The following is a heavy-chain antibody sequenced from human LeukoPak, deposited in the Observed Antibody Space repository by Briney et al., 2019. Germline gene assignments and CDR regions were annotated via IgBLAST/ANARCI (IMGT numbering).Heavy chain of an antibody. Sequence: GESLKISCKGSGYSFTSYWIGWVRQMPGKGLEWMGIIYPGDSDTRYSPSFQGQVTISADKSISTAYLQWSSLKASDTAMYYCARQDCSSTSCDFWSGYYVYNWFDPWAQGTLVTVSS. V-gene: IGHV5-51*01. CDR2: IYPGDSDT. CDR1: GYSFTSYW. J-gene: IGHJ5*02. D-gene: IGHD3-3*01. CDR3: ARQDCSSTSCDFWSGYYVYNWFDP.